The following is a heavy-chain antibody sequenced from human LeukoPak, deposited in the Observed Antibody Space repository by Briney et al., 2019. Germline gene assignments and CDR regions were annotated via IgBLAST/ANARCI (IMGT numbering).Heavy chain of an antibody. V-gene: IGHV3-53*01. D-gene: IGHD5-12*01. CDR2: IYSGGST. CDR1: GFTFSSYA. CDR3: AREKSVVATIPYFDY. J-gene: IGHJ4*02. Sequence: GGSLILSCAASGFTFSSYAMSWVRQAPGKGLEWVSVIYSGGSTYYADSVKGRFTISRDNSKNTLYLQMNSLRAEDTAVYYCAREKSVVATIPYFDYWGQGTLVTVSS.